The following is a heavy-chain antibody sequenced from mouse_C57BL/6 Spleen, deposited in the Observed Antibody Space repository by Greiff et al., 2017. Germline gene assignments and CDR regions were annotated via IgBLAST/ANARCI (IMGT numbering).Heavy chain of an antibody. J-gene: IGHJ1*03. CDR2: INPGSGGT. Sequence: VQLKESGAELVRPGTSVKVSCKASGYAFTNYLIEWVKQRPGQGLEWIGVINPGSGGTNYNEKFKGKATLTADKSSSTAYMQLSSLTSEDSAVYFCARSELWYFDVWGTGTTVTVSS. CDR1: GYAFTNYL. V-gene: IGHV1-54*01. CDR3: ARSELWYFDV.